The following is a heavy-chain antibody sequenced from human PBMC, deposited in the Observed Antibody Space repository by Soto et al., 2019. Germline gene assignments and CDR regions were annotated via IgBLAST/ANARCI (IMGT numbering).Heavy chain of an antibody. CDR3: ARDHCSGGSCYFPY. Sequence: QVELIESGGGVVQPGGSLKLSCAASGFTFTKYAMNWVRQAPGKGLEWVAVISFDETKRYYADSVNGRFTISRDNSKNTLYLQMNSLRAEDTALCYCARDHCSGGSCYFPYWGQGTLVTVSS. J-gene: IGHJ4*02. V-gene: IGHV3-30-3*01. D-gene: IGHD2-15*01. CDR2: ISFDETKR. CDR1: GFTFTKYA.